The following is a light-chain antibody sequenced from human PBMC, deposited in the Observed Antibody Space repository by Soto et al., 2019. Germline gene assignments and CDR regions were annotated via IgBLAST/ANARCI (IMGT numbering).Light chain of an antibody. CDR1: SSNIGSNY. V-gene: IGLV1-47*01. CDR3: AAWDDSLSGYV. CDR2: RNN. J-gene: IGLJ1*01. Sequence: QSVLTQPASTSGAPGQRVTISYSGSSSNIGSNYVYWYQQLPGTAPKLLIYRNNQRPSGVPDRFSGSKSGTSASLAISGLRSEDEADYYCAAWDDSLSGYVFGTGTKVTV.